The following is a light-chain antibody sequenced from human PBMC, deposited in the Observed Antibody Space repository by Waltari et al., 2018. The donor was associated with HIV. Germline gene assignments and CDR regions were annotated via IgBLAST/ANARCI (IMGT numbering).Light chain of an antibody. CDR3: QQRSNWPPPT. J-gene: IGKJ5*01. CDR2: DAS. V-gene: IGKV3-11*01. CDR1: QSVSSY. Sequence: EIVLTQSPATLSLSPGERATLSCRASQSVSSYLAWYQQKPGQAPRLLIYDASNRATDIPARFSCSVSGTDFTLTISSLEPEDFAVYYCQQRSNWPPPTFGQGTRLEIK.